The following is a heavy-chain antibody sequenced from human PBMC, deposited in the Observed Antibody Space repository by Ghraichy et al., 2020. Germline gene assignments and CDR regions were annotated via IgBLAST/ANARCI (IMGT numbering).Heavy chain of an antibody. CDR2: ISSSRSYI. CDR3: ARDASLPRYSYGRPLYGMDV. Sequence: GGSLRLSCAASGFSFSRYTMNWVRQAPGKGLEWVSSISSSRSYIYYADSVKGRFTISRDNAKNSLYLQMNSLRAEDTAVYYCARDASLPRYSYGRPLYGMDVWGQGTTVTVSS. CDR1: GFSFSRYT. D-gene: IGHD5-18*01. V-gene: IGHV3-21*01. J-gene: IGHJ6*02.